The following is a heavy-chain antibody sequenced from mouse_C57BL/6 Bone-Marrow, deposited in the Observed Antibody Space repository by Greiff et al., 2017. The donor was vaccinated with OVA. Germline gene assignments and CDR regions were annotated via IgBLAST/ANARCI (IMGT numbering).Heavy chain of an antibody. CDR1: GYTFTSYW. CDR3: ASDNWDWFAY. V-gene: IGHV1-50*01. CDR2: IDPSDSYT. J-gene: IGHJ3*01. Sequence: QVQLQQSGAGLVKPGASVKLSCKASGYTFTSYWMQWVKQRPGQGLEWIGEIDPSDSYTNYNQKFKGKATLTVDTSSSTAYMQLSSLTSEDSAVYYCASDNWDWFAYWGQGTLVTVSA. D-gene: IGHD4-1*02.